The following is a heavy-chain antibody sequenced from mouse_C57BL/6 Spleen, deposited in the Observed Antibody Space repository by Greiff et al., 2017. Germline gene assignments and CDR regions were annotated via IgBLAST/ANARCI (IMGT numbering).Heavy chain of an antibody. CDR1: GYTFTSYW. J-gene: IGHJ4*01. CDR3: ARRGGNYGGAIDY. Sequence: QVQLQQPGAELVMPGASVKLSCKASGYTFTSYWMHWVKQRPGQGLEWIGEIDPSDSYTNYNQKFKGKSTLTVDKSSSTAYMQLMSLTSEDSAVYSGARRGGNYGGAIDYWGQGTSVTVSS. CDR2: IDPSDSYT. V-gene: IGHV1-69*01. D-gene: IGHD2-1*01.